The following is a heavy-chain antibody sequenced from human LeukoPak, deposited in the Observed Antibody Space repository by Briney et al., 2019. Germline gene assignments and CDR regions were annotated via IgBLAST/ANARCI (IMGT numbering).Heavy chain of an antibody. CDR1: GFTFTNYG. J-gene: IGHJ4*02. CDR2: IRYDGNNK. Sequence: GGSLRLSCAASGFTFTNYGMHWVRQAPGKGLDWVAFIRYDGNNKYYADSVKGRFTISRDNSKNTLYLQMSSLRAEDTAVYYCAKDTSGSYYTPGFRPSDYWGQGTLVTVSS. V-gene: IGHV3-30*02. D-gene: IGHD3-10*01. CDR3: AKDTSGSYYTPGFRPSDY.